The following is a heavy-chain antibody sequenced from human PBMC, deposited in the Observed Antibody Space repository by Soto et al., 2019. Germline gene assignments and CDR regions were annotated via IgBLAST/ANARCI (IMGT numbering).Heavy chain of an antibody. CDR2: INPNSGGT. J-gene: IGHJ6*02. V-gene: IGHV1-2*04. D-gene: IGHD6-13*01. CDR1: GYTFTGYY. Sequence: QVQLVQSGAEVNKPGASVKVSCKAYGYTFTGYYMHCVRQAPGQGLERMGWINPNSGGTNYAQKFQGWVTMTRDKSISTAYMEMSRLRSADTAVYYCARGSTSIAAAGTKCARDGMAVWGQGTTVTVSS. CDR3: ARGSTSIAAAGTKCARDGMAV.